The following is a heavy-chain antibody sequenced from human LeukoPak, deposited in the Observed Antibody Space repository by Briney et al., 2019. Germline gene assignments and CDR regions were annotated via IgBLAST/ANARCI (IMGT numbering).Heavy chain of an antibody. J-gene: IGHJ4*02. D-gene: IGHD1-26*01. V-gene: IGHV5-51*01. CDR3: ASRLVGSTYYFDY. CDR1: GYSFTSYW. Sequence: GESLKISCKGSGYSFTSYWIGWVRQMPGKGLEWMGIIYPGDSDTRYSPSFQGQVTISADKSITTAYLQWSSLKASDTAMYYCASRLVGSTYYFDYWGQGTLVTVSS. CDR2: IYPGDSDT.